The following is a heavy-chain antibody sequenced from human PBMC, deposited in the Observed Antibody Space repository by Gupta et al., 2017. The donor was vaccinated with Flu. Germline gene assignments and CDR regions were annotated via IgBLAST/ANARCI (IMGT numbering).Heavy chain of an antibody. V-gene: IGHV3-21*01. Sequence: EVQLVESGGGLVKPGESLRLSCAASEFTFSGPSMNWVRQAPGKGLEWVSSIHGSDRYIYYADSVKGRFTISRDNAKNSLYLHMNSLRAEDTAVYYCARVPYGDYPPFYFDSWGQGTLVTVSS. CDR3: ARVPYGDYPPFYFDS. D-gene: IGHD4-17*01. CDR2: IHGSDRYI. CDR1: EFTFSGPS. J-gene: IGHJ4*02.